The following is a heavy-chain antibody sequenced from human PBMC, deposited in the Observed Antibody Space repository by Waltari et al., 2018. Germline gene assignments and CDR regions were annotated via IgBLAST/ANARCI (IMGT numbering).Heavy chain of an antibody. Sequence: QVQLVQSGAEMKKPGASLNVSCKAVGYTFTSYGVSWVRQAPGQGLEWMGWISTYQGNTNYAEKLQDRVTMTTDSSTNTAYMELRSLRSDDTAVYYCARVDGDYIDYWGQGTLVTVSS. V-gene: IGHV1-18*01. CDR1: GYTFTSYG. D-gene: IGHD4-17*01. CDR3: ARVDGDYIDY. CDR2: ISTYQGNT. J-gene: IGHJ4*02.